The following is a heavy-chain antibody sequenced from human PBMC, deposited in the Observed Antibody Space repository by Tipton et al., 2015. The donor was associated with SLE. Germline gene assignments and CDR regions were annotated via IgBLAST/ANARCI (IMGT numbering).Heavy chain of an antibody. CDR1: GFTFSTSA. Sequence: SLRLSCAASGFTFSTSAMHWVRQAPGKGLEWVAVIWYDGSNKFCADSVKGRFTISRDNSKNTVSLQMNSLRGEDTAVYFCARGRGGEFLDYWGQGTLVTVSS. CDR2: IWYDGSNK. D-gene: IGHD3-16*01. V-gene: IGHV3-33*01. J-gene: IGHJ4*02. CDR3: ARGRGGEFLDY.